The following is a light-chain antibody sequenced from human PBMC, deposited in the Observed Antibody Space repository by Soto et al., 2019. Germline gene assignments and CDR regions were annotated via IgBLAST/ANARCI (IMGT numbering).Light chain of an antibody. Sequence: DIQMTQSPSSLSAALGDRVNITCRASQSIFTYLSWLQQKPGKAPKLLIYAASTLQSGVPSRFTGSGSGADFTLTISSLQPDDFATYYCQQYNSYSETFGQGTKVDI. CDR1: QSIFTY. CDR2: AAS. J-gene: IGKJ1*01. V-gene: IGKV1-39*01. CDR3: QQYNSYSET.